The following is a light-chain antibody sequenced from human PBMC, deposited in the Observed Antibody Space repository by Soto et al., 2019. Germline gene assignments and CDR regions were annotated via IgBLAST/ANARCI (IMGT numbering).Light chain of an antibody. CDR3: SSYTTRTTLYV. V-gene: IGLV2-14*01. Sequence: QSALPPPASVSWSPGQSITISCTGTSSDVGSYNYVSWYQLHPGKAPKLMIYEVSNRPSGVSNRFSGSKSGDTASLTISGLQAEDEDDYYCSSYTTRTTLYVFGTGTKV. CDR1: SSDVGSYNY. CDR2: EVS. J-gene: IGLJ1*01.